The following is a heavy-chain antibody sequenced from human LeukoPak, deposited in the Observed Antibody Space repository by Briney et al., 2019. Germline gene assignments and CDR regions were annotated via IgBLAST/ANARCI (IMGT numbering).Heavy chain of an antibody. J-gene: IGHJ4*02. CDR2: ISSSSSYI. Sequence: TGGSLRLSCAASGFTFDDYGMSWVRQAPGKGLEWVSSISSSSSYIYYADSVKGRFTISRDNAKNSLYLQMNSLRAEDPTVYYCARVRKYFDYWGQGTRVTVSS. CDR3: ARVRKYFDY. V-gene: IGHV3-21*01. CDR1: GFTFDDYG.